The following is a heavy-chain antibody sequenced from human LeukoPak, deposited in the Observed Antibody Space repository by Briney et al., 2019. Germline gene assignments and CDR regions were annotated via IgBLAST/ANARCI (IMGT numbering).Heavy chain of an antibody. Sequence: ASVKVSCKASGGTFSSYAISWVRQAPGQGLEWMGGIIPIFGTANYAQKFQGRVTITADESTSTAYMELSSLRSEDTAVYYCARLDYYDSSGYGKGFDPWGQGTLVTVSS. V-gene: IGHV1-69*13. CDR3: ARLDYYDSSGYGKGFDP. CDR2: IIPIFGTA. J-gene: IGHJ5*02. CDR1: GGTFSSYA. D-gene: IGHD3-22*01.